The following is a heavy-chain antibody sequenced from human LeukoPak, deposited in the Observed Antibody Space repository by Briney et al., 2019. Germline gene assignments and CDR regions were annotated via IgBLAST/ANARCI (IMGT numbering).Heavy chain of an antibody. D-gene: IGHD5-12*01. Sequence: GSLRLSCAASGFIFSQYSMNWVRQAPGKGLEWVSHIRSSSETFYADSVKGRFTISRDNARNSLYLQMNNLRGEDTAIYYCARDAGNSGYGCDLWGQGTLVTVSS. CDR3: ARDAGNSGYGCDL. J-gene: IGHJ5*02. CDR2: IRSSSET. V-gene: IGHV3-48*01. CDR1: GFIFSQYS.